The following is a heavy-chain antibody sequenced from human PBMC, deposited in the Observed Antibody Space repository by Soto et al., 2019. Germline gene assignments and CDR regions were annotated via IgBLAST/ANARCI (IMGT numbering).Heavy chain of an antibody. Sequence: GGSLRLSCASSGCTCSSYAMHLVRQATGKGLEWVAVISYDGSNKYYADSVKGRFTISRDNSKNTLYLQMNSLRAEDTAVYYCAKDAIAVAGLYYFDYWGQGTLVTVSS. CDR1: GCTCSSYA. V-gene: IGHV3-30-3*01. J-gene: IGHJ4*02. CDR2: ISYDGSNK. D-gene: IGHD6-19*01. CDR3: AKDAIAVAGLYYFDY.